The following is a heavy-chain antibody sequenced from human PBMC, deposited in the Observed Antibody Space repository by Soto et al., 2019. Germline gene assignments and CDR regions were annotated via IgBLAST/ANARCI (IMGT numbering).Heavy chain of an antibody. Sequence: QVQLQESGPGLVKPSGTLSLTCAVSSGSISSSNWWSWVRQPPGKGLEWMGEIYHSGSTNYNPSLKSRVTISVDKSKNQFSLKLSSVTAADTAVYYCARAIYYDILTGYPRVFDYWGQGTLVTVSS. CDR3: ARAIYYDILTGYPRVFDY. CDR2: IYHSGST. D-gene: IGHD3-9*01. CDR1: SGSISSSNW. J-gene: IGHJ4*02. V-gene: IGHV4-4*02.